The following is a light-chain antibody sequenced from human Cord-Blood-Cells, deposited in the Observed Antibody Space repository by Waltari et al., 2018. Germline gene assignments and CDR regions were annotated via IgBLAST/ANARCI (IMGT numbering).Light chain of an antibody. CDR3: AAWDDSLNGPV. CDR1: SSNIGRNT. V-gene: IGLV1-44*01. CDR2: SNH. J-gene: IGLJ3*02. Sequence: QSVLTRPPSASGTPGQRVPIPCSGSSSNIGRNTVNRDHQLPGTAPTLLIYSNHRRPSGGPDRFSGAKSCTSASLAISGLQSEDEADYYCAAWDDSLNGPVFGGGTKLTVL.